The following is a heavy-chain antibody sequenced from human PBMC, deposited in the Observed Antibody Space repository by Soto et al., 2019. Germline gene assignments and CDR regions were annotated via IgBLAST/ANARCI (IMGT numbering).Heavy chain of an antibody. Sequence: ASVKVSCKASGNTVPNYAIHWVRQAPGQRLEWMGWINGGNGNTYYSEHFQGRVTMTRNTSISTAYMELSSLRSEDTAMYYCARGLEWSWSLDPWGQGTLVTVSS. V-gene: IGHV1-3*01. J-gene: IGHJ5*02. CDR1: GNTVPNYA. CDR2: INGGNGNT. CDR3: ARGLEWSWSLDP. D-gene: IGHD3-3*01.